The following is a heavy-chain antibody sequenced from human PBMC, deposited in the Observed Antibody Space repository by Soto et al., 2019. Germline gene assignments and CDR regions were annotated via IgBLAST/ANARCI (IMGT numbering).Heavy chain of an antibody. CDR2: IDWDDDK. D-gene: IGHD2-21*02. CDR1: GFSLSPSGMC. J-gene: IGHJ6*02. V-gene: IGHV2-70*01. Sequence: SGPTLVNPTQTLTLTCTFSGFSLSPSGMCVSWIRQPPGKALEWLALIDWDDDKYYSTSLKTRLTISKDTSKNQVVLTMTSMDPVDTATYYCARGIGDLPPYYGMDVWGQGTTVTVSS. CDR3: ARGIGDLPPYYGMDV.